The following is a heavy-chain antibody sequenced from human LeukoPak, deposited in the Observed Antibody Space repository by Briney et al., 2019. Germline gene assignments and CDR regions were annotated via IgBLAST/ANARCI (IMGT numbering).Heavy chain of an antibody. CDR3: ARDMWGTYDY. CDR2: ISPDGSAT. D-gene: IGHD1-14*01. CDR1: GFTLSPFI. J-gene: IGHJ4*02. V-gene: IGHV3-74*01. Sequence: GGSLRLSCAASGFTLSPFIMDWVRQSPGKGPVWVSRISPDGSATHYADFVQGPFTISRDNARNTLYLQIISLRVEDTAVYFCARDMWGTYDYWGQGALVTVSS.